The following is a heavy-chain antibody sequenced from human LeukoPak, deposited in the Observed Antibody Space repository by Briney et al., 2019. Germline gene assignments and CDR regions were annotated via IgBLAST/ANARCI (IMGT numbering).Heavy chain of an antibody. CDR3: ARVRDSSGWYYFDY. V-gene: IGHV4-30-4*01. J-gene: IGHJ4*02. CDR1: GGSISSGDSY. CDR2: IYYSGST. Sequence: PSETLSLTCTVSGGSISSGDSYWSWIRQPPGKGLEWIGYIYYSGSTYYNPSLKSRVTISVDTSKNQFSLKLSSVTAADTAVYYCARVRDSSGWYYFDYWGQGTLVTVSS. D-gene: IGHD6-19*01.